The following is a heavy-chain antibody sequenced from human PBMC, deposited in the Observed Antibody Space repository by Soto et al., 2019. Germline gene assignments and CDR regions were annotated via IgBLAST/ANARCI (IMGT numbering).Heavy chain of an antibody. V-gene: IGHV1-8*01. CDR1: GYTFTSYD. Sequence: ASVKVSCKASGYTFTSYDINWVRQATGQGLEWMGWMNPNSGNTGYAQKFQGRVTMTRNTSISTAYMELSSLRSEDTAVYFCAGCGRGRGYDSMDVWCQGTLVTVTS. D-gene: IGHD5-12*01. J-gene: IGHJ4*02. CDR2: MNPNSGNT. CDR3: AGCGRGRGYDSMDV.